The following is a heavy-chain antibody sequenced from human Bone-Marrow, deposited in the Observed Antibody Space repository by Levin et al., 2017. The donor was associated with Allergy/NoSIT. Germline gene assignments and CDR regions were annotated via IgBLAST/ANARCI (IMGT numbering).Heavy chain of an antibody. CDR1: GFTFTSRA. D-gene: IGHD3-3*01. Sequence: GESLKISCAASGFTFTSRAMSWIRQAPGKGLEWISGISGGGDSTKYADSVKGRFTISRDNSKNTLYLHMNRLRVDDTATYYCAKDRAGYYDFWSGPSPFDHWGQGTLAIVSS. CDR3: AKDRAGYYDFWSGPSPFDH. J-gene: IGHJ4*02. V-gene: IGHV3-23*01. CDR2: ISGGGDST.